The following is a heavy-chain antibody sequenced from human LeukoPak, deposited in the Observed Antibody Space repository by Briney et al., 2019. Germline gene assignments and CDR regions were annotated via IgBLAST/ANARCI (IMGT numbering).Heavy chain of an antibody. D-gene: IGHD6-19*01. CDR1: RFSFSSYA. CDR3: VKDRIAVAGTCWFDP. Sequence: GVSLRFSCSACRFSFSSYAMDWDRQAPGKGLEYVLAISSNGGSTYYEDSVKGRFTISRDNSKTTLYLQMSSLRAEDTAVYYCVKDRIAVAGTCWFDPWGQGTLVTVSS. CDR2: ISSNGGST. V-gene: IGHV3-64D*06. J-gene: IGHJ5*02.